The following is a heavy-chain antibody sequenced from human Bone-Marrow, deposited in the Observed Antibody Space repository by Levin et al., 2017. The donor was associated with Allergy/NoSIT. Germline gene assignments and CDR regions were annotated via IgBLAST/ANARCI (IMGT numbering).Heavy chain of an antibody. CDR3: ATIPPGNWNYLGAFDI. J-gene: IGHJ3*02. V-gene: IGHV1-24*01. D-gene: IGHD1-7*01. CDR1: GYTLTELS. Sequence: PAASVKVSCKVSGYTLTELSMHWVRQAPGKGLEWMGGFDPEDGETIYAQKFQGRVTMTGDTSTDTAYMELSSLRSEDTAVYYCATIPPGNWNYLGAFDIWGQGTMVTVSS. CDR2: FDPEDGET.